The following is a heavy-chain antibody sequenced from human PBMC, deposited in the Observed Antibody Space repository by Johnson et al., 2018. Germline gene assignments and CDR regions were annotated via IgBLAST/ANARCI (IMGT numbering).Heavy chain of an antibody. CDR1: GFTFSSYA. V-gene: IGHV3-30-3*01. Sequence: QVQLVQSGGGVVQPGRSLRLSCAASGFTFSSYAMHWVRQAPGKGLEWVAVISYDGSNKYYADSVKGRFTISRDNSKNTLYLQMNSLRAEDTAVYYCARDPWQNGRMDVWGQGTTVTVSS. D-gene: IGHD2-8*01. J-gene: IGHJ6*02. CDR3: ARDPWQNGRMDV. CDR2: ISYDGSNK.